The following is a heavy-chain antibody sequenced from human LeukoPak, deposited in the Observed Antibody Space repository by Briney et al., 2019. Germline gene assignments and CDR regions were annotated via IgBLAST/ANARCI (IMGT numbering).Heavy chain of an antibody. J-gene: IGHJ4*02. D-gene: IGHD3-22*01. V-gene: IGHV3-30*04. Sequence: GGSLRLSCAASGFTFSSYAMRWVRQAPGKGLEWGAVISYDGSNKYYADSVKGRFTISRDNSKNTLYLQMNSLRAEDTAVYYCARDYYDSSGYYESDYWGQGTLVTVSS. CDR3: ARDYYDSSGYYESDY. CDR2: ISYDGSNK. CDR1: GFTFSSYA.